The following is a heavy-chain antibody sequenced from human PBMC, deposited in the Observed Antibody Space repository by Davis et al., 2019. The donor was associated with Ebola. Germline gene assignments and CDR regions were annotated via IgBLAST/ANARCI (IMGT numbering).Heavy chain of an antibody. J-gene: IGHJ2*01. D-gene: IGHD6-13*01. Sequence: PSETLSLTCTVSGGSISTYHWSWIRQPPGKGLEWIGYIYYSGNTNYSSSFKSRVIMSIDTAKNQFSLTLNSVTAADTAVYYCARRQESSWAWYFDFWGRGTLVTVSS. CDR1: GGSISTYH. V-gene: IGHV4-59*08. CDR3: ARRQESSWAWYFDF. CDR2: IYYSGNT.